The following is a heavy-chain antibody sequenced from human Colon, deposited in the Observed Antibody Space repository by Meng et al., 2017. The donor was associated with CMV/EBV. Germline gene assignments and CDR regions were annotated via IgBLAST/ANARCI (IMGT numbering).Heavy chain of an antibody. CDR2: IYSGGSST. V-gene: IGHV3-23*03. CDR1: GFTFSSYA. J-gene: IGHJ4*02. D-gene: IGHD3-16*01. CDR3: AKKTFLDY. Sequence: SLRLSCAASGFTFSSYAMSWVRQAPGKGLEWVSVIYSGGSSTYYADSVKGRFTISRDNSKNTLYLQMNSLRAEDTAVYYCAKKTFLDYWGQGTLVTVSS.